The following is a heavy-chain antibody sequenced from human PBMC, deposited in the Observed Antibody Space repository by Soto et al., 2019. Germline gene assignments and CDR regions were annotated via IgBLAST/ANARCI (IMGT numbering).Heavy chain of an antibody. CDR2: IYYSGST. CDR1: GGSISSYY. J-gene: IGHJ6*03. D-gene: IGHD2-15*01. CDR3: ARVILYCSGGSCYSPNNYYYYYYMDV. V-gene: IGHV4-59*01. Sequence: PSETLSLTCTVSGGSISSYYWSWIRQRPGKGLEWIGYIYYSGSTNYNPSLKSRVTISVDTSKNQFSLKLSSVTAADTAVYYCARVILYCSGGSCYSPNNYYYYYYMDVWGKGTTVTVSS.